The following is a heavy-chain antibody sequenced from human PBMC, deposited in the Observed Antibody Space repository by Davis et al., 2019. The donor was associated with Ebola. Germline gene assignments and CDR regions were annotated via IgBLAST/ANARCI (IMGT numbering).Heavy chain of an antibody. D-gene: IGHD2-15*01. CDR3: AIPPPFVVAEGYYYYGMDV. Sequence: PGGSLRLSCAASGFTFSSYAMSWVRQAPGKGLEWVSAISGRGGSTYYADSVKGRFTISRDNSKNTLYLQMNSLRAEDTAVYYCAIPPPFVVAEGYYYYGMDVWGQGTTVTVSS. CDR1: GFTFSSYA. CDR2: ISGRGGST. V-gene: IGHV3-23*01. J-gene: IGHJ6*02.